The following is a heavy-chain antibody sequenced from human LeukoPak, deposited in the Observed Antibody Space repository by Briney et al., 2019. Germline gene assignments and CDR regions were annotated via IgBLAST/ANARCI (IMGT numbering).Heavy chain of an antibody. Sequence: SETLSLTCTVSGGSISSYYWSWIRQPAGKGLEWIGRIYTSGSTNYNPSLKSRVTMSVDTSKNQFSLKLSSVTAADTAVYYCARRPKTYSSSWYNWFDPWGQGTLVTVSS. CDR3: ARRPKTYSSSWYNWFDP. CDR1: GGSISSYY. V-gene: IGHV4-4*07. CDR2: IYTSGST. J-gene: IGHJ5*02. D-gene: IGHD6-13*01.